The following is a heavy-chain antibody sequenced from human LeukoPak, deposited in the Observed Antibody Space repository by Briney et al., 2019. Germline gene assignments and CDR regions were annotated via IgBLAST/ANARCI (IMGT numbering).Heavy chain of an antibody. CDR2: ISGSGGST. CDR3: AKDQTEAYFDY. D-gene: IGHD1-14*01. V-gene: IGHV3-23*01. CDR1: GFTFSSYA. Sequence: GGSLRLSCAASGFTFSSYAMSWVRQAPGKGLEWVSAISGSGGSTYYADSVKGRFTISRDNSKNTLYLQMNSLRAEDAALYYRAKDQTEAYFDYWGQGNPVTVSS. J-gene: IGHJ4*01.